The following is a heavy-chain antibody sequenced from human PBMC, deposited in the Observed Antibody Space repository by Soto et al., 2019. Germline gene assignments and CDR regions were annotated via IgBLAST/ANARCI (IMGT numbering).Heavy chain of an antibody. CDR3: ARHRDGGTYTYIDH. J-gene: IGHJ4*02. Sequence: SCKVSGYTLTELSMHWVRQAPGKGLEWVGLISFDGTTKYFADSVRGRFTISRDNSKNMLFLQLNSLRVEDTAVYYCARHRDGGTYTYIDHWGPGTLVTVSS. D-gene: IGHD3-10*01. CDR1: GYTLTELS. CDR2: ISFDGTTK. V-gene: IGHV3-30-3*01.